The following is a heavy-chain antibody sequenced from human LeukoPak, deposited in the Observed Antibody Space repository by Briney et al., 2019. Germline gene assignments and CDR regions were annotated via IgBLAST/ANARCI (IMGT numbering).Heavy chain of an antibody. V-gene: IGHV1-18*01. D-gene: IGHD3-3*01. Sequence: ASVKFSCKACGYIFTSYGITWVRQATGQGLEWMGWISAYNGNTNYAQKLQARATMTTDTSTSTAYVELRSLRSDDTAVFYCARGGYDFWNSYYTDNWFDPWGQGTLVTVSS. J-gene: IGHJ5*02. CDR2: ISAYNGNT. CDR1: GYIFTSYG. CDR3: ARGGYDFWNSYYTDNWFDP.